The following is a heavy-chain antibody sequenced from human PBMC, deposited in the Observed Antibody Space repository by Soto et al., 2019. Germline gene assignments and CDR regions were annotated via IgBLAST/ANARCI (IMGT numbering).Heavy chain of an antibody. J-gene: IGHJ4*02. CDR1: GFTFSSYW. V-gene: IGHV3-74*01. Sequence: GGSLRLSCAASGFTFSSYWMHWVRQAPGKGLVWVSRINSDGSSASYADSVKGRFTISRDNAKNTLYLQMNSLRAEDTAVYYCARMGVLLRYFDWSQEYFDYWGQGTLVTVSS. CDR3: ARMGVLLRYFDWSQEYFDY. CDR2: INSDGSSA. D-gene: IGHD3-9*01.